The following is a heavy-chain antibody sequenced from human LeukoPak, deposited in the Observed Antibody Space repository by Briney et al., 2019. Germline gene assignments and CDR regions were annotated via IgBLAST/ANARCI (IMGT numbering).Heavy chain of an antibody. CDR1: GFSFSSYA. V-gene: IGHV3-23*01. Sequence: GGSLRLSCTASGFSFSSYAMSWVRQAPGKGLEWVSAISGSGGDTYYADSVRGRFTISRDNSKNTLDLQMNSLRAEDTAVYYCAKAAYGGLFIGRAFDIWGQGTLVTVSS. CDR2: ISGSGGDT. J-gene: IGHJ3*02. D-gene: IGHD4-23*01. CDR3: AKAAYGGLFIGRAFDI.